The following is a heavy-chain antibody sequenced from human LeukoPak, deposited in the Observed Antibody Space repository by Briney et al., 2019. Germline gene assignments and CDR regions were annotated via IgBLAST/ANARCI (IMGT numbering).Heavy chain of an antibody. CDR3: ARGPLPGQLERRPGGMDV. CDR1: GYTFTGYY. J-gene: IGHJ6*02. D-gene: IGHD1-1*01. Sequence: ASVKVSCKASGYTFTGYYMHWVRQAPGQGLEWMGWINPNSGGTNYAQKFQGRVTMTWDTSISTAYMELSRLRSDDTAVYYCARGPLPGQLERRPGGMDVWGQGTTVTVSS. CDR2: INPNSGGT. V-gene: IGHV1-2*02.